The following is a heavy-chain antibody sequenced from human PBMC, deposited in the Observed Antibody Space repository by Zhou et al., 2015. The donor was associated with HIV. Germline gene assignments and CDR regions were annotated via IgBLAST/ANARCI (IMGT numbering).Heavy chain of an antibody. CDR1: GYTFTTYG. Sequence: QVQLVQSGAEMKKPGASVKVSCKTSGYTFTTYGITWVRQAPGEGLEWLGWISPNSGTTNYAPKLQGRVTMTTDTSTRTVYMDLRSLRSDDTAVYYCAATEYYYDSSGFDYWGQGTLVTVSS. V-gene: IGHV1-18*01. CDR3: AATEYYYDSSGFDY. J-gene: IGHJ4*02. D-gene: IGHD3-22*01. CDR2: ISPNSGTT.